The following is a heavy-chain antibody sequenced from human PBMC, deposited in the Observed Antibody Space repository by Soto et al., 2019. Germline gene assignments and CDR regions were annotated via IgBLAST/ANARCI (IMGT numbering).Heavy chain of an antibody. D-gene: IGHD3-3*01. V-gene: IGHV3-66*01. J-gene: IGHJ6*03. Sequence: EVQLVESGGGLVQPGGSLRLSCAASGFTVSSDYLTWVRQAPGKGLEWVSLLYSGGTTHYADSVRGRFTISRDNTKNALYLQMNTLRVEDTAVYYCARSHYDFWRGAGYRDVWGKGTTVTVSS. CDR1: GFTVSSDY. CDR2: LYSGGTT. CDR3: ARSHYDFWRGAGYRDV.